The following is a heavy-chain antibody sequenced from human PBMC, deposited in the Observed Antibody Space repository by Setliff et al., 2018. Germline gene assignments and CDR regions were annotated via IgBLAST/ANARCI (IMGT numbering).Heavy chain of an antibody. CDR3: VRQPRTYVAAGPPFEY. D-gene: IGHD6-19*01. CDR1: GDSISDISYY. J-gene: IGHJ4*02. CDR2: IYYSGTA. V-gene: IGHV4-39*01. Sequence: SETLSLTCTISGDSISDISYYWGFIRQSPGKGPEWIGSIYYSGTAYYNPSLESRVTMFVDTSKNQFSLRLNSVTAADTAVYYCVRQPRTYVAAGPPFEYWGQGTLVTVSS.